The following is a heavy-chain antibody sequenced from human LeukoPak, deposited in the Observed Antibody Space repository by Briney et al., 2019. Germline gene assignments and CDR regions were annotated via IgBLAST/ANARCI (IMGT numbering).Heavy chain of an antibody. CDR2: ISYDGSNK. V-gene: IGHV3-30*18. Sequence: GGALRLSCAASGFTFSSYVMRWVRQAPGKGLEWVAVISYDGSNKYYADSVKGPFTISRDNSKNTLYLQMTSLRAEDTAVYSCAKEARLIAYGDHAFDIWGQGTMVTVSS. CDR1: GFTFSSYV. CDR3: AKEARLIAYGDHAFDI. J-gene: IGHJ3*02. D-gene: IGHD4-17*01.